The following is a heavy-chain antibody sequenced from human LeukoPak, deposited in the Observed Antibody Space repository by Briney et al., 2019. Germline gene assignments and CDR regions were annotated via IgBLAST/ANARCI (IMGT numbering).Heavy chain of an antibody. V-gene: IGHV3-7*01. CDR3: ERDLGVSGSYYGYYYYGMDV. J-gene: IGHJ6*02. Sequence: AGGSLRLSCAASGFTFSSYWMSWVRQAPGKGLEWVANIKQDGSEKYYVDSVKGRFTISRDNAKNSLYLQMNSLRAEDTAVYYCERDLGVSGSYYGYYYYGMDVWGQGTTVTVSS. D-gene: IGHD1-26*01. CDR2: IKQDGSEK. CDR1: GFTFSSYW.